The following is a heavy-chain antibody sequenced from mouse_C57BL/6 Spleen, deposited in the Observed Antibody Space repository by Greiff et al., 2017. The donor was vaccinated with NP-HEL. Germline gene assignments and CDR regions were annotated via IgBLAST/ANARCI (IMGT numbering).Heavy chain of an antibody. CDR1: GYTFTSYW. D-gene: IGHD2-4*01. Sequence: VQLQQSGAELVMPGASVKLSCKASGYTFTSYWMHWVKQRPGQGLEWIGEIDPSDSYTNYNQKFKGKSTLTVDKSSSTAYMQLSSLTSEDSAVYYCARRSMITTGAMDYWGQGTSVTVSS. V-gene: IGHV1-69*01. J-gene: IGHJ4*01. CDR3: ARRSMITTGAMDY. CDR2: IDPSDSYT.